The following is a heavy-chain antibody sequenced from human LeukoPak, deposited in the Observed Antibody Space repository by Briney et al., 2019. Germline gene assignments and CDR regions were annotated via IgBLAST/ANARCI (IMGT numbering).Heavy chain of an antibody. CDR2: ISYDGSNK. D-gene: IGHD2-15*01. CDR1: GFTFSSYA. J-gene: IGHJ4*02. CDR3: ARSQVSVVVVGAVDY. Sequence: GRSLRLSCAASGFTFSSYAKHWVRQAPGKGLEWVAVISYDGSNKYYADSVKGRFTISRDNSKNTLYLQMNSLRAEDTAVYYCARSQVSVVVVGAVDYWGQGTLVTVSS. V-gene: IGHV3-30*04.